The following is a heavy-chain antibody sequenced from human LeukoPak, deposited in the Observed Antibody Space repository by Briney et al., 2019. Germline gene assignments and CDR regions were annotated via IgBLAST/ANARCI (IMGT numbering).Heavy chain of an antibody. CDR2: ISSSGSTI. V-gene: IGHV3-48*03. Sequence: GGSLILSCAASGFAFSTCEMNWVRQAPGKGLEWVSHISSSGSTIYYADSVKGRFTISRDNAKNSLYLQMNSLRAEDTAVYYCARGNGYPAEYFQDWGQGTLVTVSS. CDR3: ARGNGYPAEYFQD. CDR1: GFAFSTCE. D-gene: IGHD3-22*01. J-gene: IGHJ1*01.